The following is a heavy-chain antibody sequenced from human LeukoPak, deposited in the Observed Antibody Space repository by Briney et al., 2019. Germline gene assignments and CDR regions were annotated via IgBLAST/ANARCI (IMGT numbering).Heavy chain of an antibody. CDR3: ATLAGIAAAGSLVY. CDR1: GYTLTELS. CDR2: FDPEDGET. J-gene: IGHJ4*02. Sequence: ASVKVSCKVSGYTLTELSMHWVRQAPGKGLERMGGFDPEDGETIYAQKFQGRVTMTEDTSTDTAYMELSSLRSEDTAVYYCATLAGIAAAGSLVYWGQGTLVTVSS. V-gene: IGHV1-24*01. D-gene: IGHD6-13*01.